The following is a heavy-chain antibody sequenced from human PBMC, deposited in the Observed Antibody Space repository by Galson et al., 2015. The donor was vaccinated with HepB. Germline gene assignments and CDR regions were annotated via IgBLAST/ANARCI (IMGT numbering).Heavy chain of an antibody. CDR3: ARGRSSGEYFQH. V-gene: IGHV4-34*01. J-gene: IGHJ1*01. CDR1: GGSFSGYY. D-gene: IGHD6-6*01. Sequence: ETLSLTCAVYGGSFSGYYWSWIRQPPGKGLEWIGEINHSGSTNYNPSLKSRVTISVDTSKNQFSLKLSSVTAADTAVYYCARGRSSGEYFQHWGQGTLVTVSS. CDR2: INHSGST.